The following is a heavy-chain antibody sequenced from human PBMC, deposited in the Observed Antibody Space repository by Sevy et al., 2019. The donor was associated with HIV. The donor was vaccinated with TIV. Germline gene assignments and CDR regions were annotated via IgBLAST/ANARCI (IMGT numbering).Heavy chain of an antibody. J-gene: IGHJ6*02. V-gene: IGHV3-7*01. CDR2: IKQDAIEI. CDR3: ARDGGLGYCTGGSCNRYYYYYGLDV. D-gene: IGHD2-15*01. Sequence: GGSLRLSCAASGFTFSNYWMTWVRQAPGKGLEWVAYIKQDAIEIYYVDSVKGRFIISRDNAENSLYLQMNSLRVEDTAVYYCARDGGLGYCTGGSCNRYYYYYGLDVWGQGTTVTVSS. CDR1: GFTFSNYW.